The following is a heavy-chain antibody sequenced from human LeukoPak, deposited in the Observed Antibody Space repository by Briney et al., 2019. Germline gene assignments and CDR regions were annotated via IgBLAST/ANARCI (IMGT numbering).Heavy chain of an antibody. D-gene: IGHD6-19*01. J-gene: IGHJ3*02. CDR3: ARPRIAVAGKLDAFDI. CDR1: GYSFTSYW. V-gene: IGHV5-51*01. Sequence: GESLNISCKGSGYSFTSYWIGWVRQMPGKGLEWMGIIYPGDSDTRYSPSFQGQVTISADKSISTAYLQWSSLKASDTAMYYCARPRIAVAGKLDAFDIWGQGTMVTVSS. CDR2: IYPGDSDT.